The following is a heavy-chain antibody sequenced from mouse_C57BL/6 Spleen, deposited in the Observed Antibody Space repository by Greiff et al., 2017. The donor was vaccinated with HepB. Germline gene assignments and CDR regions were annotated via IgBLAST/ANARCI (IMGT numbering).Heavy chain of an antibody. CDR1: GYTFTSYW. Sequence: QVQLKQPGAELVKPGASVKMSCKASGYTFTSYWITWVKQRPGQGLEWIGDIYPGSGSTNYNEKFKSKATLTVDTSSSTAYMQLSSLTSEDSAVYYCARYDYDDGYYFDYWGQGTTLTVSS. CDR3: ARYDYDDGYYFDY. V-gene: IGHV1-55*01. CDR2: IYPGSGST. D-gene: IGHD2-4*01. J-gene: IGHJ2*01.